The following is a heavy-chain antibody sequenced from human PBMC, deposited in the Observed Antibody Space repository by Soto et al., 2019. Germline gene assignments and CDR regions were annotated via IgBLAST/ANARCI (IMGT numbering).Heavy chain of an antibody. Sequence: GASVKASCKASGYTFTSCGISWVRQAPGQRHEWMGWISAYNGNTNYAQKLQGRVTMTTDTSTRTAYMELRSLRSDDTAVYYCARLAMVRGGHGMDVWGQGITGTVVS. D-gene: IGHD3-10*01. CDR3: ARLAMVRGGHGMDV. V-gene: IGHV1-18*01. CDR1: GYTFTSCG. J-gene: IGHJ6*01. CDR2: ISAYNGNT.